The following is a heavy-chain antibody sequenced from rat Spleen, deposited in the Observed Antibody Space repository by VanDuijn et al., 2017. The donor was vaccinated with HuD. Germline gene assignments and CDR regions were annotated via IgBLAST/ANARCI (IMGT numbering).Heavy chain of an antibody. V-gene: IGHV2S12*01. D-gene: IGHD1-1*01. CDR2: ISSGGST. CDR3: TRGRSGDGYYFDY. CDR1: GFSLTSNG. Sequence: QVQLKESGPGLVQPSQTLSLTCTVSGFSLTSNGVSWVRQPPGKGLEWIAAISSGGSTYYNSALKSRLSISREPSKSQVFLKMNSRQTEDTAIYFCTRGRSGDGYYFDYWGQGVMVTVSS. J-gene: IGHJ2*01.